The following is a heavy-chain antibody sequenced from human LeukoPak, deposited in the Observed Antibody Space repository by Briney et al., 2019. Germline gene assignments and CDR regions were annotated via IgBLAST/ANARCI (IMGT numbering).Heavy chain of an antibody. CDR3: TRGRDGYSYGIIDY. Sequence: SETLSLTCAVYGGSFSGYYWSWIRQPPGKGLEWIGEINHSGSTNYNPSLKSRVTISVDTSKNQFSLKLSSVTAADTAVYYCTRGRDGYSYGIIDYWGQGTLVTVSS. D-gene: IGHD5-18*01. J-gene: IGHJ4*02. CDR2: INHSGST. CDR1: GGSFSGYY. V-gene: IGHV4-34*01.